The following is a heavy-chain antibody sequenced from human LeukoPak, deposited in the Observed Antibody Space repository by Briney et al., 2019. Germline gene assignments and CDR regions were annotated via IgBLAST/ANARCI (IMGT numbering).Heavy chain of an antibody. D-gene: IGHD3-22*01. CDR2: IRNKANSYST. Sequence: PGGSLRLSCAASGFTFSDHYMDWVRQAPGKSLEWVGRIRNKANSYSTEYAASVKGRFTISRDDSENSVYLQMNSLKTEDTAVYSCTRVNYFDSSGYSLDAFDIWGQGTMATVSS. CDR1: GFTFSDHY. CDR3: TRVNYFDSSGYSLDAFDI. V-gene: IGHV3-72*01. J-gene: IGHJ3*02.